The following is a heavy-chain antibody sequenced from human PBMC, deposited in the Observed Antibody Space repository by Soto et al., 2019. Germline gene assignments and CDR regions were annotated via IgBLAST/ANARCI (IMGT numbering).Heavy chain of an antibody. V-gene: IGHV3-23*01. CDR2: ISGGGNDA. D-gene: IGHD3-3*02. J-gene: IGHJ4*02. CDR1: GFTFSSYA. Sequence: EAQLLESGGGLVQPGGSLVLSCAASGFTFSSYAMSWVRQAPGKGLEWVSSISGGGNDAFYAVSVKSRFTISRDNSRNTLYLQMSSLRADDTAIYYCARSLFLASTDTEPFDYWGKGALVTVYS. CDR3: ARSLFLASTDTEPFDY.